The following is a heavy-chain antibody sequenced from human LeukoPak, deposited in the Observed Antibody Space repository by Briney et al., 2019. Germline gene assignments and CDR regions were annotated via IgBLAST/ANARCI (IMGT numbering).Heavy chain of an antibody. CDR3: ASSSTYYYDSSGYC. Sequence: GGSLRLSCAASGFTFSDYYMSWIRQAPGKGLEWVSYISSSGSTIYYADSVKGRFTIPRDNAKNSLYLQMNSLRAEDTAVYYCASSSTYYYDSSGYCWGQGTLVTVSS. CDR1: GFTFSDYY. D-gene: IGHD3-22*01. J-gene: IGHJ4*02. CDR2: ISSSGSTI. V-gene: IGHV3-11*01.